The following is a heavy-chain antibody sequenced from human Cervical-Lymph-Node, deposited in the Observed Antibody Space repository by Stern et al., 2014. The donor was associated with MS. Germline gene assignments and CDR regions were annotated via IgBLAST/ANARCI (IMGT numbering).Heavy chain of an antibody. CDR3: AKNRVAVDS. Sequence: VQLVESGGGLVQRGGSLRLSCVVSGFTFSSYAMSWVRPASGKGLEWVSEISGSGRGTYYADSVKGRFTISRDNSNNTLYLQMNSLRAEDTAVYYCAKNRVAVDSWGQGTLVTVSS. J-gene: IGHJ4*02. CDR2: ISGSGRGT. V-gene: IGHV3-23*04. CDR1: GFTFSSYA. D-gene: IGHD6-13*01.